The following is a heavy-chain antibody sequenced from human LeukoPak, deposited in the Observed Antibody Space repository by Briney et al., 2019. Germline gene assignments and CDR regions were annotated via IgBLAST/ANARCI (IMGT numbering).Heavy chain of an antibody. D-gene: IGHD3-10*01. CDR2: ISGSGGST. CDR1: GFTFSSHA. V-gene: IGHV3-23*01. CDR3: AKDRVSGLGYYGSGSPRY. Sequence: AGGSLRLSCAASGFTFSSHAMSWVRQAPGKGLEWVSAISGSGGSTYYADSVKGRFTISRDNSKNTLYLQMNSLRAEDTAVYYCAKDRVSGLGYYGSGSPRYWGQGTLVTVSS. J-gene: IGHJ4*02.